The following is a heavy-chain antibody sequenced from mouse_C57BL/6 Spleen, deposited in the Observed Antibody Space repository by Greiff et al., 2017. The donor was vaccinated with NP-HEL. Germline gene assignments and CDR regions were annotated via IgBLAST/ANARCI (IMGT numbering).Heavy chain of an antibody. J-gene: IGHJ2*01. CDR1: GYTFTSYW. CDR2: IYPGSGST. D-gene: IGHD2-10*01. V-gene: IGHV1-55*01. Sequence: VQLKQSGAELVKPGASVKMSCKASGYTFTSYWITWVKQRPGQGLEWIGDIYPGSGSTNYNEKFKSKATLTVDTSSSTAYMQLSSLTSEDSAVYYCARKGTYYGNYYFDYWGQGTTLTVSS. CDR3: ARKGTYYGNYYFDY.